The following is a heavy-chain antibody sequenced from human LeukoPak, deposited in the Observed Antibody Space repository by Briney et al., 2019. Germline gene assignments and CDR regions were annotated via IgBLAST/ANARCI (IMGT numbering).Heavy chain of an antibody. CDR1: GFTFSSYW. V-gene: IGHV3-7*01. CDR3: ARDRGWLTFDY. J-gene: IGHJ4*02. Sequence: SGGSLRLSCAASGFTFSSYWMTWVRQAPGKGPEFVANIKEDGSDKYYVDSVKGRFTISRDNAKNSLYLQMNGLRAEDTAVYYCARDRGWLTFDYWGQGTLVTVSS. CDR2: IKEDGSDK. D-gene: IGHD5-24*01.